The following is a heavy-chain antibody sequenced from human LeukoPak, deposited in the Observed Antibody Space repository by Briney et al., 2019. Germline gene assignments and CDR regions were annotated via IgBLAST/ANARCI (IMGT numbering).Heavy chain of an antibody. J-gene: IGHJ3*02. CDR1: GSIFTSYW. D-gene: IGHD3-16*01. CDR3: ARQGDDAFDI. CDR2: IYPGDSDT. V-gene: IGHV5-51*01. Sequence: GASLQISCKGSGSIFTSYWIGWVRPLPGKGLEWMGIIYPGDSDTRYSPSFQGQVTISADKSISTAYLQWSSLKASDTAMYYCARQGDDAFDIWGQGTMVTVSS.